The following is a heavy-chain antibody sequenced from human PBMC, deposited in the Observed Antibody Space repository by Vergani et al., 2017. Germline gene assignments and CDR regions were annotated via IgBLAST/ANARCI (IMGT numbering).Heavy chain of an antibody. Sequence: EVQLLESGGGLVQPGGSLRLSCEASGFSFPGYAMSWVRQAPGKGLEWVSSVSGSSATPYYADSVKGRFIISRDNSKNTLHLQMNSLRADDTAVYYCAKDRRIAVAATPPPVEYCMDVWGKGP. J-gene: IGHJ6*03. V-gene: IGHV3-23*01. CDR1: GFSFPGYA. D-gene: IGHD6-19*01. CDR2: VSGSSATP. CDR3: AKDRRIAVAATPPPVEYCMDV.